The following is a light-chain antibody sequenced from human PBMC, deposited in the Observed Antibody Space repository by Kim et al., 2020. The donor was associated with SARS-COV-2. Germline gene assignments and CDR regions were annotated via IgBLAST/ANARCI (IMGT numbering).Light chain of an antibody. V-gene: IGLV3-19*01. Sequence: LGQTVRITCQGDSLRSYYASWYQQKPGQAPVLVIYGKNNRPSWIPDRFSGSSSGNTASLTITGAQAEDEADYYCNSRDSSGNHYVFGTGTKVTV. J-gene: IGLJ1*01. CDR1: SLRSYY. CDR2: GKN. CDR3: NSRDSSGNHYV.